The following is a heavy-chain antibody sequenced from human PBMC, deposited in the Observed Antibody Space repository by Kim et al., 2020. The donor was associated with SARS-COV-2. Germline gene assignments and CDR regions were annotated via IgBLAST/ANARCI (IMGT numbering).Heavy chain of an antibody. CDR3: AREVWSDGY. J-gene: IGHJ4*02. CDR2: GNT. Sequence: GNTRYSQKFQGRVTITTDTSASTAYMELSSLRSEHTAVYYCAREVWSDGYWGQGTLVTVSS. V-gene: IGHV1-3*01. D-gene: IGHD1-1*01.